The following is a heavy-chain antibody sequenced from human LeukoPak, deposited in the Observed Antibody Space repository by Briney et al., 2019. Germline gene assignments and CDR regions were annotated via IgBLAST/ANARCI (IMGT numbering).Heavy chain of an antibody. V-gene: IGHV3-23*01. D-gene: IGHD2-15*01. CDR3: AKTRGYCSGGTCYQDY. CDR1: GFTFSSYA. Sequence: GGSLRLSCAASGFTFSSYAMSWVRQAPGKGLEWVSAISGSGGSTYYADSVKGRFTTSRDNSKNTLYLQMNSLRAEDTAVYYCAKTRGYCSGGTCYQDYWGQGTLVTVSS. CDR2: ISGSGGST. J-gene: IGHJ4*02.